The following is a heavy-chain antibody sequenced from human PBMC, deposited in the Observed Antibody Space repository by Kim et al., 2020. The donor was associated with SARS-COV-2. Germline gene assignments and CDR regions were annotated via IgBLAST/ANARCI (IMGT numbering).Heavy chain of an antibody. J-gene: IGHJ4*02. Sequence: GGSLRLSCVASGFTFSTSPMGWVRQAPGKGLEWVSRISWDGTRTYYADSVKGRVTMSSDKSKNMLYLHMNSLRVEDMAVYYCAKGVINSGFDYWGQGTQVTVSS. CDR2: ISWDGTRT. V-gene: IGHV3-23*01. CDR3: AKGVINSGFDY. CDR1: GFTFSTSP. D-gene: IGHD1-26*01.